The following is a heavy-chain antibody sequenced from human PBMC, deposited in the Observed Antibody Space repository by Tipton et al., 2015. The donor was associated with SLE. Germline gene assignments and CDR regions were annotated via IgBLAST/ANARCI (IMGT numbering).Heavy chain of an antibody. D-gene: IGHD4-11*01. CDR2: IKSMSDVGTA. J-gene: IGHJ4*02. CDR3: NTDRYSLHGGLDY. Sequence: SLRLSCAASVFSFNTSWMTWVRQAPGKGLAWFGRIKSMSDVGTADLAATVKGRSIMSRNDADNTMYLDLHSLTAEDTAVYYCNTDRYSLHGGLDYWGQGTLVNVSS. V-gene: IGHV3-15*05. CDR1: VFSFNTSW.